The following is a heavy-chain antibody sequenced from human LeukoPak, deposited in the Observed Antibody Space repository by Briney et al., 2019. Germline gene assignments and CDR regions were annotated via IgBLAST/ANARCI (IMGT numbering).Heavy chain of an antibody. D-gene: IGHD4-17*01. Sequence: ASVKVSCKASGYTFTNYHINWVRQAPGQGLEWMGWINPNTGDRGYAQKFQGRVSITSDTSISTAYMELGSLRSEDTAVYFCARTTSLTASGYDYWGKGTLVTVSS. V-gene: IGHV1-8*03. CDR1: GYTFTNYH. CDR3: ARTTSLTASGYDY. J-gene: IGHJ4*02. CDR2: INPNTGDR.